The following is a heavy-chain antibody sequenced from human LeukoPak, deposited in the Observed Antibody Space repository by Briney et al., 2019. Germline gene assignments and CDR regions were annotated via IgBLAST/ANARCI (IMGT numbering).Heavy chain of an antibody. J-gene: IGHJ5*02. CDR1: GYTFTGYY. V-gene: IGHV1-2*02. CDR2: INPNSGGT. D-gene: IGHD6-19*01. CDR3: ARDSGIAVADWFDP. Sequence: ASVKVSCKASGYTFTGYYMHWVRQAPGRGLEWMGWINPNSGGTNYAQKFQGRVTMTRDTSISTAYMELSRLRSDDTAVYYCARDSGIAVADWFDPWGQGTLVTVSS.